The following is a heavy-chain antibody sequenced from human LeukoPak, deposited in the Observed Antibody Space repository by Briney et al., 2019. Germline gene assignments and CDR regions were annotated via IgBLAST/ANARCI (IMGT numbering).Heavy chain of an antibody. J-gene: IGHJ4*02. D-gene: IGHD3-22*01. Sequence: LGASVKVSCKASGYTFSDYYLHWVRQAPGQGLEWMGWINPNSGGTNYAQKFQGRVTMTRDTSISTAYMELSRLRSDDTAVYYCARSSGSGPIDYWGQGTLVTVSS. CDR3: ARSSGSGPIDY. CDR2: INPNSGGT. CDR1: GYTFSDYY. V-gene: IGHV1-2*03.